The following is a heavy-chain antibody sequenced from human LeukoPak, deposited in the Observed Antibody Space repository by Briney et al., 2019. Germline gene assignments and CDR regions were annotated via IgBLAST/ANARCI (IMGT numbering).Heavy chain of an antibody. V-gene: IGHV4-39*01. D-gene: IGHD3-10*01. J-gene: IGHJ5*02. CDR1: GGSVTSGGFY. CDR3: ARHSGSGSLSRPFDP. CDR2: IYYTGST. Sequence: SETLSLTCSVSGGSVTSGGFYWGWLRQPPGKGPEWIATIYYTGSTYYNPSLQSRVTISIDTSKNQFSLRLTSVTATDTAVYHCARHSGSGSLSRPFDPWGQGTLGTVSS.